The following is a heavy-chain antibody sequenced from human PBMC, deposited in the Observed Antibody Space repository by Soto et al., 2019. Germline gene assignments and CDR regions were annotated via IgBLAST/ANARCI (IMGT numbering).Heavy chain of an antibody. CDR1: GDSVSSGTYF. V-gene: IGHV4-61*01. J-gene: IGHJ4*02. D-gene: IGHD3-22*01. CDR2: VYYSGST. CDR3: ARVGNYYDSSGLVFDY. Sequence: SETLSLTCTVSGDSVSSGTYFWSWIRQPPGKGLEWIGYVYYSGSTNYNPTLKSRLTMSVDTSKNQFSLKLSSVTAADTAVYYCARVGNYYDSSGLVFDYWGQGTLVTVSS.